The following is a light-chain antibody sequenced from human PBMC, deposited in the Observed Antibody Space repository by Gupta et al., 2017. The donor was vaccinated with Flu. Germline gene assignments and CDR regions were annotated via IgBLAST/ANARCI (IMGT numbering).Light chain of an antibody. CDR2: VAS. Sequence: EIVMTQSPATLSVSPGERATLSCRASQSVSSNLAWYQQKAGQAPRLLIYVASTSATGIPARFSGSGYTTEFTLTSSRRQSEDFAVYYVQQDNSYYTFGQGTKLEIK. CDR1: QSVSSN. V-gene: IGKV3-15*01. J-gene: IGKJ2*01. CDR3: QQDNSYYT.